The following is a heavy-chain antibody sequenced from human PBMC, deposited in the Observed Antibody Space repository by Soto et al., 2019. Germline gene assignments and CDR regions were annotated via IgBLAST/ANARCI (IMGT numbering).Heavy chain of an antibody. Sequence: SETLSLTCTVSGGSISSYYWSWIRQPPGKGLEWIGYIYYSGSTNYNPSLKSRVTISVDTSKNQFSLKLSSVTAADTAVYYCARGATIPADFDYWGQGTLVTVSS. V-gene: IGHV4-59*01. D-gene: IGHD5-12*01. CDR3: ARGATIPADFDY. J-gene: IGHJ4*02. CDR2: IYYSGST. CDR1: GGSISSYY.